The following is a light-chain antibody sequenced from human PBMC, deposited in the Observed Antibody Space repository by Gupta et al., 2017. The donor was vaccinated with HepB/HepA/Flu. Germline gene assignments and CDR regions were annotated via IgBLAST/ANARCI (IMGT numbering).Light chain of an antibody. Sequence: DIHMTQSPATLSASPGDRVTLTCRASQSIGAYLNWFQQKPGRAPRLLIYGASTLQTGVPSRFSGSGSGTDFTLTISRLQPEDVAAFYCHQSYIVPHTFGEGTKVEL. V-gene: IGKV1-39*01. J-gene: IGKJ2*01. CDR2: GAS. CDR1: QSIGAY. CDR3: HQSYIVPHT.